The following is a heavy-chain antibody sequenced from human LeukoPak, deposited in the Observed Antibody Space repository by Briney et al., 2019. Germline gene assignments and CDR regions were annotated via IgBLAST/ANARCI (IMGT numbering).Heavy chain of an antibody. CDR1: GVSISSSNYY. Sequence: PSETLSLTCTVSGVSISSSNYYWVWMRQPPGKGLEWMGRVYYSGSSQYNPSLKSRVTISVDTFNNQFSLKLSSVAAADTAVYFCARRTRGGGEPYYYYYMDVWGKGTTVTVSS. CDR2: VYYSGSS. J-gene: IGHJ6*03. CDR3: ARRTRGGGEPYYYYYMDV. V-gene: IGHV4-39*01. D-gene: IGHD3-10*01.